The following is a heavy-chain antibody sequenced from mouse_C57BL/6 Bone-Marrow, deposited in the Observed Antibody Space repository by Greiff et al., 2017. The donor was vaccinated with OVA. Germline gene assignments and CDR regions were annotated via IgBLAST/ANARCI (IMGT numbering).Heavy chain of an antibody. CDR2: IYPGDGDT. D-gene: IGHD2-5*01. V-gene: IGHV1-80*01. CDR3: AIFYSNFYYYAMDY. CDR1: GYAFSSYW. J-gene: IGHJ4*01. Sequence: QVQLQQSGAELVKPGASVKISCKASGYAFSSYWMNWVKQRPGKGLEWIGQIYPGDGDTNYNGKFKGQATLTADKSSSTAYMQLSSLTSEDSAVYFWAIFYSNFYYYAMDYWGQGTSVTVSS.